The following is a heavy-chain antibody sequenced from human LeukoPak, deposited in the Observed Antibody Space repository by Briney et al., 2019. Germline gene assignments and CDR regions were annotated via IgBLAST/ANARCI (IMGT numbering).Heavy chain of an antibody. CDR2: IYYSGST. CDR3: ARGIPTMVRGVRRFDP. J-gene: IGHJ5*02. D-gene: IGHD3-10*01. V-gene: IGHV4-31*03. CDR1: GGSISSGGYY. Sequence: SQTLSLTCTVSGGSISSGGYYWSWIRQHPGKGLEWIGYIYYSGSTYYNPSLKSRVTISVDTSKNQFSLKLSSVTAADTAVYYCARGIPTMVRGVRRFDPWGQGTLVTVSS.